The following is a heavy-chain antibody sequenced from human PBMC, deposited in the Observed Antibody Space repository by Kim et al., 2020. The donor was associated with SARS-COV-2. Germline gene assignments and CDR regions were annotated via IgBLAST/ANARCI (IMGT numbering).Heavy chain of an antibody. Sequence: GGSLRLSCTGYGFIFGDYAMSWVRQAPGKGLEWISFIGREGYGGTAEYAAKVRGRFTSSRVDYENNPYLQMNSLNTKATGMYACIRLLSVRRQHYAWGQG. D-gene: IGHD4-17*01. V-gene: IGHV3-49*04. J-gene: IGHJ5*02. CDR3: IRLLSVRRQHYA. CDR2: IGREGYGGTA. CDR1: GFIFGDYA.